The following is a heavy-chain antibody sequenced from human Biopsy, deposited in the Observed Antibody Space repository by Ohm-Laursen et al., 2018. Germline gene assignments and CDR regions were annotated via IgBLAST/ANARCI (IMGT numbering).Heavy chain of an antibody. CDR2: ISWNSGNI. D-gene: IGHD3-22*01. CDR1: GFTFYDYA. V-gene: IGHV3-9*01. CDR3: AKDLASGSGYYWYFDF. J-gene: IGHJ2*01. Sequence: SLRLSCAASGFTFYDYALHWVRHAPGKGLEWVSGISWNSGNIGYADSVKGRFTISRDNAKNSVYLQMNSLRAEDTAFYYCAKDLASGSGYYWYFDFWGRGTLVTVSS.